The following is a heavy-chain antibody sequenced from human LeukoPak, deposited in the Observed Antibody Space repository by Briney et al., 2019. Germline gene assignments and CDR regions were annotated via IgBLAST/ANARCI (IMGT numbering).Heavy chain of an antibody. V-gene: IGHV1-18*04. CDR3: ERDEVAVAGTESDY. D-gene: IGHD6-19*01. Sequence: ASVKVSCKDSGYTFTSYGISWVRQAPGQGLEWMGWLSAYNGNTNYAQKLQGRVTITTDTSTSTAYVELRSLRSDDTAVYYCERDEVAVAGTESDYWGQGTLVTVCS. CDR2: LSAYNGNT. J-gene: IGHJ4*02. CDR1: GYTFTSYG.